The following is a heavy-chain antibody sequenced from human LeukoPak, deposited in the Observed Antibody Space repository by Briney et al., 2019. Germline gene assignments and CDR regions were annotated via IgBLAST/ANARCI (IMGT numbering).Heavy chain of an antibody. V-gene: IGHV4-34*01. D-gene: IGHD3-10*01. J-gene: IGHJ5*02. CDR1: GGSFSGYY. Sequence: SETLSLTCAVYGGSFSGYYWSWIRQPPGKGLEWIGEINHSGSTNYNPSLKSRVTISVDTSKNQFSLKLSSVTAADTAVYYCARGLFRLLWFGGGWFDPWGQGTLVTVSS. CDR2: INHSGST. CDR3: ARGLFRLLWFGGGWFDP.